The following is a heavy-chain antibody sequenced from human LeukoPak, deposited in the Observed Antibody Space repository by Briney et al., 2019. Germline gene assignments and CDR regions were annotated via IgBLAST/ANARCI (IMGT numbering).Heavy chain of an antibody. CDR2: IYSGGSI. CDR3: ARPPYGGVDY. CDR1: GLTVSSY. Sequence: PGGSLRLSCAASGLTVSSYMSWVRQAPGKGLEWVSVIYSGGSIYYADSVKGRFTISRDKSKNTLYLQMNSLRAEDTAVYYCARPPYGGVDYWGQGTLGTVSS. D-gene: IGHD4-23*01. V-gene: IGHV3-66*04. J-gene: IGHJ4*02.